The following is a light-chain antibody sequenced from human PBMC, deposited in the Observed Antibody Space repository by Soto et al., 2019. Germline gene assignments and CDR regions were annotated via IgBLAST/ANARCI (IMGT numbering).Light chain of an antibody. J-gene: IGLJ2*01. CDR3: HPFAGSKNWG. CDR2: EVS. V-gene: IGLV2-8*01. CDR1: SSDVGGYNY. Sequence: QSALTQPASVSGSPGQSITISCTGTSSDVGGYNYVSWYQQHPGKAPKLMIYEVSKRPSGVPDRFSGSKSGNTASLTVSGPQAGEGGDYYRHPFAGSKNWGFGGGPKLPLL.